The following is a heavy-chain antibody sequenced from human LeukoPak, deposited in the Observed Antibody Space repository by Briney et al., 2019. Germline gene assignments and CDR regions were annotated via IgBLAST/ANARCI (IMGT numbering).Heavy chain of an antibody. CDR1: GFTVSSNY. V-gene: IGHV3-30-3*01. J-gene: IGHJ4*02. CDR2: ISYDGSNK. Sequence: GGSLRLSCAASGFTVSSNYMSWVRQAPGKGLEWVAVISYDGSNKYYADSVKGRFTISRDNSKNTLYLQMNSLRAEDTAVYYCARGQTWIQLWLDYWGQGTLVTVSS. D-gene: IGHD5-18*01. CDR3: ARGQTWIQLWLDY.